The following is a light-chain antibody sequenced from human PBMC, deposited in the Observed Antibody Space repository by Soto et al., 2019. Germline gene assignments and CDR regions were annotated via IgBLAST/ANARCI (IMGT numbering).Light chain of an antibody. V-gene: IGKV3-15*01. Sequence: EIVMRRSPATLSLPPGERATLSFMASQSVSSDLAWYQQRPGQAPRLLIYGASIRVTGIPARFSGSGSGTEFTLTISSLQPEDFAVYYCQQYNNWPPVTFGQGTRLEIK. CDR2: GAS. J-gene: IGKJ5*01. CDR3: QQYNNWPPVT. CDR1: QSVSSD.